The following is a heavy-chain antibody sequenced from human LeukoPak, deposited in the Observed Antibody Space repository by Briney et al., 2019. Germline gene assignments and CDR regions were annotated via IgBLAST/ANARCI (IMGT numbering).Heavy chain of an antibody. Sequence: HPGGSLRLSCAASGFTFSSYAMGWVRQAPGKGLEWVSVISRRDDYTYYADSVKGRFTISRDNSKNTLYLQMNNLRAEDTAVYYCANDYRSGSFHDFWGQGTLVTVSS. CDR1: GFTFSSYA. CDR3: ANDYRSGSFHDF. V-gene: IGHV3-23*01. CDR2: ISRRDDYT. D-gene: IGHD3-10*01. J-gene: IGHJ4*02.